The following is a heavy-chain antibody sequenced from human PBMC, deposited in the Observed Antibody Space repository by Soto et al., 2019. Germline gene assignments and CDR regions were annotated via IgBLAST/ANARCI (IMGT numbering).Heavy chain of an antibody. Sequence: QVQLQESGPGLVKPSQTLSLTCTVSGGSISSGGYYWSWIRQHPGKGLEWIGYNYYSGSTYYNPSLKSRVTISVDTSKNQFSLKLSSVTAADTAVYYCARGGLEYSSSHYYYYYGMDVWGQGTTVTVSS. V-gene: IGHV4-31*03. CDR3: ARGGLEYSSSHYYYYYGMDV. CDR2: NYYSGST. D-gene: IGHD6-6*01. J-gene: IGHJ6*02. CDR1: GGSISSGGYY.